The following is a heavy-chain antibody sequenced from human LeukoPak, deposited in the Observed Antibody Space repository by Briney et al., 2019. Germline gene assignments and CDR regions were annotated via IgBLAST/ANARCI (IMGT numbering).Heavy chain of an antibody. CDR1: GGSISSYY. D-gene: IGHD2-2*01. V-gene: IGHV4-59*12. J-gene: IGHJ4*02. CDR2: IYYSGST. CDR3: AREGLEYCSSTSCSN. Sequence: PSETLSLTCTVSGGSISSYYWSWIRQPPGKGLEWIGYIYYSGSTNYNPSLKSRATISVDTSKNQFSLKLSSVTAADTAVYYCAREGLEYCSSTSCSNWGQGTLVTVSS.